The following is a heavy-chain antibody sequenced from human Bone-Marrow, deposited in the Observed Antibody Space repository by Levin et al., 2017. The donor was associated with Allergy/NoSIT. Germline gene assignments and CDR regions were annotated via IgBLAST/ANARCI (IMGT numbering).Heavy chain of an antibody. CDR1: GGSMNNYY. J-gene: IGHJ3*02. CDR3: ARRAGATRADNSFDI. Sequence: GSLRLSCTVSGGSMNNYYWGWIRQPPGKRLEWIGHIFYTGNTDSNPSLKSRLTMSVDTSKRQFSLRLTSVIATDTAIYYCARRAGATRADNSFDIWGQGTMVTVSS. V-gene: IGHV4-59*08. CDR2: IFYTGNT. D-gene: IGHD2-21*01.